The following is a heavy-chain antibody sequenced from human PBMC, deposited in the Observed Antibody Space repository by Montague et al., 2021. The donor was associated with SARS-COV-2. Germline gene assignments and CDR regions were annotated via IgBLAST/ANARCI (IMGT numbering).Heavy chain of an antibody. CDR1: GDSITNHY. CDR2: MPITGKT. CDR3: ARDRFDFGAGRQGTIDF. V-gene: IGHV4-4*07. J-gene: IGHJ4*02. Sequence: SETLSLTCSVSGDSITNHYWSWIRQSAVKGLECIGRMPITGKTNFSPFFSSRLTMSADTSKNQFSLQLTSVTAADTAIYFCARDRFDFGAGRQGTIDFWGQGTLVTVSS. D-gene: IGHD3-10*01.